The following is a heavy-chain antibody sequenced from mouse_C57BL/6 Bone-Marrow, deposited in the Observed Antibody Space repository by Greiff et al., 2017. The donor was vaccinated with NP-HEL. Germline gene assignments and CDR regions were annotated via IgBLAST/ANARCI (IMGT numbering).Heavy chain of an antibody. J-gene: IGHJ3*01. CDR2: IRSKSNNYAT. CDR3: VRHANWTPFAY. V-gene: IGHV10-1*01. CDR1: GFSFNTYA. Sequence: EVKVEESGGGLVQPKGSLKLSCAASGFSFNTYAMNWVRQAPGKGLEWVARIRSKSNNYATYYADSVKDRFTISRDDSESMLYLQMNNLKTEDTAMYYCVRHANWTPFAYWGQGTLVTVSA. D-gene: IGHD4-1*01.